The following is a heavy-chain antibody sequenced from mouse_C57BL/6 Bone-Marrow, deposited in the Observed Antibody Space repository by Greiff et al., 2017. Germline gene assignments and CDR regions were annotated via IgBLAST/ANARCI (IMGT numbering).Heavy chain of an antibody. CDR1: GYTFTSYW. CDR3: ARLSFYCAMDY. Sequence: QVQLQQPGAELVMPGASVKLSCKASGYTFTSYWMHWVKQRPGQGLEWIGYINPSSGYTKYNQKFKDKATLTADKSSSTAYMKLSSLTYEDSAVYYCARLSFYCAMDYWGRGTSVTVSS. CDR2: INPSSGYT. J-gene: IGHJ4*01. V-gene: IGHV1-7*01.